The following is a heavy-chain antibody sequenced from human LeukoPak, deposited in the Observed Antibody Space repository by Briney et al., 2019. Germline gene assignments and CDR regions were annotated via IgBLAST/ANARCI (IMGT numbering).Heavy chain of an antibody. CDR3: ATDPLTAGIFGVEFGGYFDL. J-gene: IGHJ2*01. Sequence: ASVKVSCKASGYIFTGYYMHWVRQAPGQGLEWMGWINPNSGGTNYAQKFQGRVTMTRDTSISTAYMELSSLRSEDTAVYYCATDPLTAGIFGVEFGGYFDLWGRGTLVTVSS. D-gene: IGHD3-3*01. CDR1: GYIFTGYY. CDR2: INPNSGGT. V-gene: IGHV1-2*02.